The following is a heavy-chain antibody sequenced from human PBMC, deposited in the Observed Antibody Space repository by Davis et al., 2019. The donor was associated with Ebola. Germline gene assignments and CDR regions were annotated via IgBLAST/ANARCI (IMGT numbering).Heavy chain of an antibody. CDR3: ARAARGGSPDY. CDR2: IYYSGGT. D-gene: IGHD2-15*01. Sequence: MPGGSLRLSCTVSGGSISSYYWSWIRQPPGKGLEWIGYIYYSGGTNYNPSLKSRVTISVDTSKNQFSLKLSSVTAADTAVYYCARAARGGSPDYWGQGTLVTVSS. J-gene: IGHJ4*02. V-gene: IGHV4-59*01. CDR1: GGSISSYY.